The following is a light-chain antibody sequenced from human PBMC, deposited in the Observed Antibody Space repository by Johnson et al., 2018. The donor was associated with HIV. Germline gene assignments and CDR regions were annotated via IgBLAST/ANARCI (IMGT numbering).Light chain of an antibody. Sequence: QSLLTQPPSVSAAPGQKVTISCSGSSSNIGNNYVSWYQQFPGTAPKLLICDNNKRPSGIPDRFSGSKSGTSATLGITGLQTGDEADYYCGTWDSSLSALYGFGTGTKVTVL. V-gene: IGLV1-51*01. J-gene: IGLJ1*01. CDR1: SSNIGNNY. CDR3: GTWDSSLSALYG. CDR2: DNN.